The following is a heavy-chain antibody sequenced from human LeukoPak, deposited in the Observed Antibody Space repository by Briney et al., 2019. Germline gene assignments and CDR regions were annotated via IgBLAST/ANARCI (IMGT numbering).Heavy chain of an antibody. V-gene: IGHV4-59*01. CDR3: ARVLSGYDSYFYYYYGMDV. Sequence: SSETLSLTCTVSGGSISSYYWSWIRQPPGKGLEWIGYIYYSGSTNYNPSFKSRVTISVDTSKNQFSLKLSTVTAADTAVYYCARVLSGYDSYFYYYYGMDVWGQGTTVTVSS. CDR2: IYYSGST. J-gene: IGHJ6*02. CDR1: GGSISSYY. D-gene: IGHD5-12*01.